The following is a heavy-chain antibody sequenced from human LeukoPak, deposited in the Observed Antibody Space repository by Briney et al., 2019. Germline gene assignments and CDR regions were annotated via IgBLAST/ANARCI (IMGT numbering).Heavy chain of an antibody. J-gene: IGHJ6*04. Sequence: GGSLRLSCAASGFTFSSYGMHWVRPAPGKGLEWVAVISYDGSNKYYADSVKGRFTISRDNSKNTLYLQMNSLRAEDTAVYYCAKDISVDTAMVIGMDVWGKGTTVTVSS. D-gene: IGHD5-18*01. CDR1: GFTFSSYG. CDR3: AKDISVDTAMVIGMDV. V-gene: IGHV3-30*18. CDR2: ISYDGSNK.